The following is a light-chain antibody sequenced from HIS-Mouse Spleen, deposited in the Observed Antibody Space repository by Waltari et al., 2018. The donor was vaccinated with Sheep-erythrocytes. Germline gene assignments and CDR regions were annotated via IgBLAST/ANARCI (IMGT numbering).Light chain of an antibody. CDR1: SSDVGSYNL. CDR2: EGS. J-gene: IGLJ3*02. CDR3: CSYAGSSTPWV. V-gene: IGLV2-23*01. Sequence: QSALTQPASVSGSPGQSITISCPGTSSDVGSYNLVSWYQQHPRKAPKLMIYEGSKRPSGVSNRFSGSKSGNTASLTISGLQAEDEADYYCCSYAGSSTPWVFGGGTKLTVL.